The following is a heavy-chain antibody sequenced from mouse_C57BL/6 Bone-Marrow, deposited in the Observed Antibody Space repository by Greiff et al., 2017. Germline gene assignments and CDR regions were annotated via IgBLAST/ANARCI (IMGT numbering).Heavy chain of an antibody. CDR1: GYSFTDYN. D-gene: IGHD1-1*01. J-gene: IGHJ4*01. CDR3: ATNCGSSPYYAMDY. V-gene: IGHV1-39*01. Sequence: EVQLQQSGPELVKPGASVKISCKASGYSFTDYNMNWVKQSNGKSLEWIGVINPNYGTTSYNQKFKGKATLTVDQSSSTAYMQLNSLTSEDSAVYYCATNCGSSPYYAMDYWGQGTSVTVSS. CDR2: INPNYGTT.